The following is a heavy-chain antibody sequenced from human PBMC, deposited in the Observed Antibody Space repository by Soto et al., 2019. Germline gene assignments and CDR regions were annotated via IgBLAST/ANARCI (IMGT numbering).Heavy chain of an antibody. CDR2: IYHSGST. V-gene: IGHV4-38-2*01. D-gene: IGHD2-15*01. J-gene: IGHJ4*02. CDR3: ASLGSCSDPPFDD. Sequence: GYIRQAPGKGLEWIGSIYHSGSTYYNPSLKSRVTISVDTAKNLRSMTVGSVFALNPAVYYCASLGSCSDPPFDDWGQ.